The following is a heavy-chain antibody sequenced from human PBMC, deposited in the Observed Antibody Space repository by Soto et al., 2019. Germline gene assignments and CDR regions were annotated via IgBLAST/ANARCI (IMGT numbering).Heavy chain of an antibody. CDR1: GYSFTSYW. J-gene: IGHJ5*02. CDR3: ARLNYYWSESYYKNYFFDP. D-gene: IGHD3-10*01. CDR2: IYPGDSDT. Sequence: YLKVTCKGSGYSFTSYWIGWVRQMPGKGLEWMGIIYPGDSDTRYSPSFQGQVTISADKSISTAYLQWSSLKASDTAMYYCARLNYYWSESYYKNYFFDPWGQGNLVTV. V-gene: IGHV5-51*01.